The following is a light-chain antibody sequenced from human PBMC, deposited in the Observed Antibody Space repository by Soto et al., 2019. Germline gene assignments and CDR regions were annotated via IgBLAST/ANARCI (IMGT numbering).Light chain of an antibody. CDR3: QQYGNSPIT. J-gene: IGKJ5*01. V-gene: IGKV3-20*01. CDR1: QSVNSN. CDR2: GAS. Sequence: EIMITQSPFTLSVSPGERATLSCRASQSVNSNLAWYQQKPGQAPRLLIYGASTRATGIPASFIGNGSGTDFTLTISRLGPEDFAVYYCQQYGNSPITFGQGTRLEIK.